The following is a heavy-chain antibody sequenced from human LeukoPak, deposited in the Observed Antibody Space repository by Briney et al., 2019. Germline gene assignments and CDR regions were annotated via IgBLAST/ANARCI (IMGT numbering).Heavy chain of an antibody. CDR2: IYYSGST. CDR1: GGSISSYY. J-gene: IGHJ5*02. Sequence: SETLSLTRTVSGGSISSYYWSWIRQPPGKGLEWIGYIYYSGSTNYNPSLKSRVTISVDTSKNQFSLKLSSVTAADTAVYYCARELYSSGWYDWFDPWGQGTLVTVSS. V-gene: IGHV4-59*01. CDR3: ARELYSSGWYDWFDP. D-gene: IGHD6-19*01.